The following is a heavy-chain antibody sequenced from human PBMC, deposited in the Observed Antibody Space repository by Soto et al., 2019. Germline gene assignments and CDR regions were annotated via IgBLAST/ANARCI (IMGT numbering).Heavy chain of an antibody. V-gene: IGHV4-39*01. CDR3: ARLTIAVAVSFDY. CDR2: IYYSGST. J-gene: IGHJ4*02. D-gene: IGHD6-19*01. CDR1: GGSISSSSYY. Sequence: QLQLQESGPGLVKPSETLSLTCTVSGGSISSSSYYWGWIRQPPGKGLEWIGSIYYSGSTYYNPSLKSRVTISVDTSKNQFSLKLSSVTAADTAVYYCARLTIAVAVSFDYWGQGTLVTVSS.